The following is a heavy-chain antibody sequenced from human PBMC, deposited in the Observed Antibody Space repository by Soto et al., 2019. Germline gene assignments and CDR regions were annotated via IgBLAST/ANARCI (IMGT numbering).Heavy chain of an antibody. CDR1: GYTFTSYG. CDR2: ISAYNGNT. CDR3: ARAGSPCSSTSCLRGPPDY. Sequence: ASVKVSCKASGYTFTSYGISWVRQAPGQGLEWMGWISAYNGNTNYAQKLQGRVTMTTDTSTSTAYMELRSLRPDDTAVYYCARAGSPCSSTSCLRGPPDYWGKGTLVTVSS. J-gene: IGHJ4*02. V-gene: IGHV1-18*01. D-gene: IGHD2-2*01.